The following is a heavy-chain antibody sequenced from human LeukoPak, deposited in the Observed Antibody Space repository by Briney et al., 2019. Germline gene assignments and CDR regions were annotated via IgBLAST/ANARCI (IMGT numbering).Heavy chain of an antibody. Sequence: SETLSLTCTVSGGSISSSGYYWGWIRQPPGKGLEWIGSIFYSGSTYYNPSLKSRVTISVDTSKNQFSLNLSSVTAADTAVYYCARVLQYGDYAKFDYWGQGTLVTVST. CDR3: ARVLQYGDYAKFDY. CDR2: IFYSGST. D-gene: IGHD4-17*01. CDR1: GGSISSSGYY. V-gene: IGHV4-39*07. J-gene: IGHJ4*02.